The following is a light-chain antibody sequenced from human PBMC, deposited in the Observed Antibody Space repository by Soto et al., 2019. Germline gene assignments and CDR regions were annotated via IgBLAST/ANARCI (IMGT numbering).Light chain of an antibody. J-gene: IGKJ2*01. Sequence: DIQMTQSPSSLSASIGDRVTITCRASQFMSSYLNWYQQKPGTAPTVLISAAFTLQSGVPSRFSGSGSGTEFSLTITSLQPEDFATYYCQQSYTTPHTFGQGTKLEI. CDR1: QFMSSY. V-gene: IGKV1-39*01. CDR3: QQSYTTPHT. CDR2: AAF.